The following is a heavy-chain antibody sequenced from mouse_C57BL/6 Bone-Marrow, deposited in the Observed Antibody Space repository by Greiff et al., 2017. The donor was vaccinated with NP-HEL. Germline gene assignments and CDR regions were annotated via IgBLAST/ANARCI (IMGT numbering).Heavy chain of an antibody. J-gene: IGHJ4*01. CDR2: IYPRSGNT. Sequence: VQLQQSGAELARPGASVKLSCKASGYTFTSYGISWVKQRTGQGLEWIGEIYPRSGNTYYNEKFKGKATLTADKSSSTAYMELRSLTSEDSAVYFCARVGYYGSAPYYYAMDYWGQGTSVTVSS. D-gene: IGHD1-1*01. V-gene: IGHV1-81*01. CDR1: GYTFTSYG. CDR3: ARVGYYGSAPYYYAMDY.